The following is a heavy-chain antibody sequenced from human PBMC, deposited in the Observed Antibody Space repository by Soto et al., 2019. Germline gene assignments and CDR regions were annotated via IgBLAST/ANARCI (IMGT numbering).Heavy chain of an antibody. J-gene: IGHJ4*02. CDR2: IIPVVGTT. CDR3: ARGLLYATTYFDY. Sequence: QVQLVQSGAEVKKPGSSVKVSCKASVDTFTTNSLNWVRQAPGQGLEWMGGIIPVVGTTKYAQKYQDRVTITGDKSTNTAYMELSSLRSDDTDVYYCARGLLYATTYFDYWGKGTPVTVSS. CDR1: VDTFTTNS. V-gene: IGHV1-69*06. D-gene: IGHD2-8*01.